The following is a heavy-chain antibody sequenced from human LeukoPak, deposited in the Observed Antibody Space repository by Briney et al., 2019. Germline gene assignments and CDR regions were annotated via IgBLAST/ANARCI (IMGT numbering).Heavy chain of an antibody. J-gene: IGHJ3*02. Sequence: SETLSLTCTVSGGSITSYYWSWIRPPPGKGIEWIGYIYYSGSTNSNPSLKSRVTISVDTSKNQFSLKVRSVTAADTAVYYCASTSNYAFNIWGQGTMVTVSS. D-gene: IGHD5-24*01. CDR3: ASTSNYAFNI. CDR2: IYYSGST. V-gene: IGHV4-59*08. CDR1: GGSITSYY.